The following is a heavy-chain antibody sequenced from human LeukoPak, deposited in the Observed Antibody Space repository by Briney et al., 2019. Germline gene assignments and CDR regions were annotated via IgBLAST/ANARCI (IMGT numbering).Heavy chain of an antibody. CDR1: GLTFSNYA. CDR2: ISVSGDST. Sequence: GGSLRLSCAASGLTFSNYAMSWVRQAPGKGLEWVSSISVSGDSTYYADSVTGRFTISRDNSKNTVYLEMNSLRAEDTAVYYCARDLKTSGWYGDFDYWGQGTLVTVSS. V-gene: IGHV3-23*01. J-gene: IGHJ4*02. CDR3: ARDLKTSGWYGDFDY. D-gene: IGHD6-19*01.